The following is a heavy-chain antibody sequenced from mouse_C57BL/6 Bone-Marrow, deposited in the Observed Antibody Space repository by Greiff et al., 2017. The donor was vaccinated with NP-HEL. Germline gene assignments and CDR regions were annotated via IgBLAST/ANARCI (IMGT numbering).Heavy chain of an antibody. CDR3: TRDRRWLPWYFEV. V-gene: IGHV5-9-1*02. J-gene: IGHJ1*03. Sequence: EVMLVESGEGLVKPGGSLKLSCAASGFTFSSYAMSWVRQTPEKRLEWVAYISSGGDYIYYADTVKGRFTISRDNARNTLYLQMSSLKSEDTAMYYCTRDRRWLPWYFEVWGTGTTVTVSS. CDR2: ISSGGDYI. CDR1: GFTFSSYA. D-gene: IGHD2-2*01.